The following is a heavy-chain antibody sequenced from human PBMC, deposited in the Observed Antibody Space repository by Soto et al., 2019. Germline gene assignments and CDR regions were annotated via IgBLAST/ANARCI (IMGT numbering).Heavy chain of an antibody. CDR1: GVTFSSYA. J-gene: IGHJ6*02. V-gene: IGHV1-69*01. CDR2: IIPISGTA. Sequence: QVQLVQSGAEVKKPGSSVKFSCKASGVTFSSYAISWLRQAPGQRLEWMGGIIPISGTANYAQQFQGRGTITADESTSTAYMVLSSLRSEDTAVYYCARSQGSSTSLEIYYYYYYGMDVWGQGTTVTVSS. D-gene: IGHD2-2*01. CDR3: ARSQGSSTSLEIYYYYYYGMDV.